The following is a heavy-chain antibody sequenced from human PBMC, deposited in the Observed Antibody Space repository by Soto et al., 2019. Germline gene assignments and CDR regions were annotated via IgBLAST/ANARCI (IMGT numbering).Heavy chain of an antibody. J-gene: IGHJ3*02. CDR3: AKYSSSWTRAFDI. Sequence: GGSLRLSCAASGFTFSSYAMSWVRQAPGKGLEWVSAISGSGGSTYYAHSVKGRFTISRDNSKNPLYLQMNSLRAEDTAVYYCAKYSSSWTRAFDIWGQGTMVTVSS. D-gene: IGHD6-13*01. CDR2: ISGSGGST. CDR1: GFTFSSYA. V-gene: IGHV3-23*01.